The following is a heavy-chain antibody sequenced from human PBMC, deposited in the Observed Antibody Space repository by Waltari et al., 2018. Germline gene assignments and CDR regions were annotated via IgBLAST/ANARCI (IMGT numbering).Heavy chain of an antibody. CDR2: IYYSGST. J-gene: IGHJ4*02. V-gene: IGHV4-59*01. CDR1: GGSISSYY. CDR3: ASAKGEEAATGPLFDY. D-gene: IGHD2-15*01. Sequence: QVQLQESGPGLVKPSETLSLTCTVSGGSISSYYWSWIRQPPGKGLEWIGYIYYSGSTNYNPSLKSRVTISVDTSKNQFSLKLSSVTAADTAVYYCASAKGEEAATGPLFDYWGQG.